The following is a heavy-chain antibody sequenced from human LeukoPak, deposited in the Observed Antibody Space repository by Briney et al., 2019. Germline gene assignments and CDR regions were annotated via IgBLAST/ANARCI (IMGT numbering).Heavy chain of an antibody. V-gene: IGHV3-33*01. Sequence: AGGSLRLSCAASGFTFSSYGMHWVRQAPGKGLEWVAVIWYDGSNKYYADSVKGRFTISRDNSKNTLYLQMNSLRAEDTAVYYCARDLDGYYFDYWGQGTLVTVSS. D-gene: IGHD2-2*03. CDR3: ARDLDGYYFDY. CDR1: GFTFSSYG. J-gene: IGHJ4*02. CDR2: IWYDGSNK.